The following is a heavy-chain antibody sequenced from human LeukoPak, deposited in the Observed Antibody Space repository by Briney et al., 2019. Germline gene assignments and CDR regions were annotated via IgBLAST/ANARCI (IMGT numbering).Heavy chain of an antibody. CDR1: GYSISRSTYS. D-gene: IGHD1-26*01. V-gene: IGHV4-39*01. J-gene: IGHJ1*01. CDR2: IDYTGST. CDR3: ARYSGSHLGAGAEYFQR. Sequence: PSETLSLSCAVSGYSISRSTYSWARHRPPPGQGLECIVSIDYTGSTFYKPSLKSRITISVVTSKNQLSLKLSSVTAADTAVYFCARYSGSHLGAGAEYFQRWGQGTLVTVSS.